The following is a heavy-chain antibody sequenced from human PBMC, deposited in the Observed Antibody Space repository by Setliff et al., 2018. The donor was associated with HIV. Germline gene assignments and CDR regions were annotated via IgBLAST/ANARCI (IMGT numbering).Heavy chain of an antibody. CDR2: IYHSGNT. J-gene: IGHJ4*02. V-gene: IGHV4-39*01. CDR1: GGSISNSGYFWDSSGYY. D-gene: IGHD6-19*01. CDR3: ATMWRRGWFINY. Sequence: SETLSLTCTVSGGSISNSGYFWDSSGYYWGWIRQPPGKGLEWIGSIYHSGNTNYNPSLKSRVTTSVEKSKNQFSLKLSSVTAADTAVYYCATMWRRGWFINYWGQGTLVTVSS.